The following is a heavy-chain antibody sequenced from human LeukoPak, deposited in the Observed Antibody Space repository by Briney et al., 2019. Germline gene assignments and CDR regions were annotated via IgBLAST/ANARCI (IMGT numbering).Heavy chain of an antibody. CDR2: ISGSGDNT. V-gene: IGHV3-23*01. J-gene: IGHJ6*03. CDR1: GITFSSYA. Sequence: GGSLRLSCAASGITFSSYAMTWVRQAPGKGLEWVSSISGSGDNTCYVDSLKGRFTISRDNSENTLYLQMNSLRAEDTAIYYCAKESVDARGYMDVWGKGTTVTVSS. D-gene: IGHD2-2*01. CDR3: AKESVDARGYMDV.